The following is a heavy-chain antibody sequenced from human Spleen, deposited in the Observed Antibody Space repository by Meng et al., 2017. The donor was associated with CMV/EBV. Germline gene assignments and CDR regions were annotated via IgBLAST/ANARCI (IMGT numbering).Heavy chain of an antibody. Sequence: GESLKISCAASGFTFSSYWMHWVRQAPGKGLEWVAFIRYDGSNKYYADSVKGRFTISRDNSKNTLYLQMNSLRAEDTAVYYCAKDVEYYFDYWGQGTLVTVSS. J-gene: IGHJ4*02. CDR1: GFTFSSYW. CDR2: IRYDGSNK. V-gene: IGHV3-30*02. D-gene: IGHD5-24*01. CDR3: AKDVEYYFDY.